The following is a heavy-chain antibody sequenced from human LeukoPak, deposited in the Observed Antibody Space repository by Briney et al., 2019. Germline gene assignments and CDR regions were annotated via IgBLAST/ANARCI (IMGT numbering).Heavy chain of an antibody. J-gene: IGHJ4*02. D-gene: IGHD6-19*01. CDR2: INHSGST. Sequence: SETLSLTCAVYGGSFSGYYWRWIRQPPGKGLEWIGEINHSGSTNYNPSLKSRVTISVDTSKNQFSLKLSSVTAADTAVYYCARGIAVAGTGLDYWGQGTLVTVSS. CDR3: ARGIAVAGTGLDY. V-gene: IGHV4-34*01. CDR1: GGSFSGYY.